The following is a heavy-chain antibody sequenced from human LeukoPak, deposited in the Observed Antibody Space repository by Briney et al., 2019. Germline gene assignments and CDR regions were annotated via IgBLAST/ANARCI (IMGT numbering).Heavy chain of an antibody. CDR2: IKQDGSEK. V-gene: IGHV3-7*01. Sequence: PGGSLRLSCAASGFTFSSYWMSWVRQAPGKGLEWVANIKQDGSEKYYVDSVKGRFTISRDNAKNSLYLQMNSLRAEDTAVYYCARDQGDYTPWGHYYYYMDVWGKGTTVTVSS. CDR1: GFTFSSYW. D-gene: IGHD4-17*01. CDR3: ARDQGDYTPWGHYYYYMDV. J-gene: IGHJ6*03.